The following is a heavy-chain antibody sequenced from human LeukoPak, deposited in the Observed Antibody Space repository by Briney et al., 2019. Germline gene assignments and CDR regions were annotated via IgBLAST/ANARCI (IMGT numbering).Heavy chain of an antibody. V-gene: IGHV3-23*01. CDR1: GFSFSTYA. CDR2: VIGSGVDT. J-gene: IGHJ4*02. Sequence: GGSLRLSCAASGFSFSTYAMNWVRQAPGKGLKWVASVIGSGVDTYHAVSVKGRFTVSRDNSKNTLYLQMTSLRAEDTAVYYCAKGAASRCRGALCYPFDCWGQGTLVTVSS. D-gene: IGHD2-15*01. CDR3: AKGAASRCRGALCYPFDC.